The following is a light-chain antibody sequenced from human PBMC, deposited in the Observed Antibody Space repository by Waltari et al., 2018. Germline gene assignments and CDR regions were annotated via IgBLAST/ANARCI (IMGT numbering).Light chain of an antibody. CDR2: EDD. V-gene: IGLV6-57*04. J-gene: IGLJ3*02. Sequence: NFLLTQPHSVSESPGTTVIISCTRSGGSIVNNYVQWYQHRPGSAPSIVIYEDDQRPSGVPVRFSGSIDSSANSASLTISGLKTEDEADYYCQSYTGGAVFGGGTKLTV. CDR3: QSYTGGAV. CDR1: GGSIVNNY.